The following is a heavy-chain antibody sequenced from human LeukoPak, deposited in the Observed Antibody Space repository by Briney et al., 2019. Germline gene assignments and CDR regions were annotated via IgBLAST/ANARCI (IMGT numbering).Heavy chain of an antibody. D-gene: IGHD2-21*01. CDR3: ARIALWAGYDAFDI. V-gene: IGHV4-59*01. CDR2: IYYSGST. J-gene: IGHJ3*02. CDR1: GGSISSYY. Sequence: SETLSLTCTVSGGSISSYYWSWIRQPPGKGLEWIGYIYYSGSTNYNPSLKSRVTISVDTSKNQFSLKLSSVTAADMAVYYCARIALWAGYDAFDIWGQGTMVTVSS.